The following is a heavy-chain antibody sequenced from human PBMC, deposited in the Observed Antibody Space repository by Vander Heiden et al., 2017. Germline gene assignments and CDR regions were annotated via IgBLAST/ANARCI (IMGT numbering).Heavy chain of an antibody. CDR3: ARAFGGDWFGELWGPNFDY. CDR2: IDHSGST. CDR1: GGPISSGPYP. D-gene: IGHD3-10*01. J-gene: IGHJ4*02. V-gene: IGHV4-30-2*01. Sequence: QLQLQESGSGLVKPSQTLSLTCAPSGGPISSGPYPRRWFRQPPGKGLEWIGYIDHSGSTYYNPPRKSRVTISVDRSKSQFSLKLSSVTAADTAVYYCARAFGGDWFGELWGPNFDYWGQGTLVTVSS.